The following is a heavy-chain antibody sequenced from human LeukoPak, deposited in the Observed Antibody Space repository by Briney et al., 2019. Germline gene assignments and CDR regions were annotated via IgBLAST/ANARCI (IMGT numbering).Heavy chain of an antibody. D-gene: IGHD3-3*01. CDR3: AREYYDSMMDV. V-gene: IGHV3-48*01. Sequence: PGGSLRLSCAASGFTFSSYSMNWVRQAPGKGLEWVSYISSSSSTIYYADSVKGRFTISRDNAKNSLYLQMNSLRAEDTAVYYCAREYYDSMMDVWGQGTTVTVSS. J-gene: IGHJ6*02. CDR2: ISSSSSTI. CDR1: GFTFSSYS.